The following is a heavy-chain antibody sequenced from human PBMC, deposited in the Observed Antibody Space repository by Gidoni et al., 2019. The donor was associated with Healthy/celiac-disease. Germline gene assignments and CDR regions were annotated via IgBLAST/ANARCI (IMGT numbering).Heavy chain of an antibody. Sequence: QVQLQESGPGLVKPSETLSLPCTVSCGSISSYYWSWLRQPPGKGLEWIGYIYYSGSTNYNPSLKSRVTISVDTSKNQFSLKLSSVTAADTAVYYCARSVSSGWYYFDYWGQGTLVTVSS. D-gene: IGHD6-19*01. CDR3: ARSVSSGWYYFDY. J-gene: IGHJ4*02. CDR1: CGSISSYY. CDR2: IYYSGST. V-gene: IGHV4-59*01.